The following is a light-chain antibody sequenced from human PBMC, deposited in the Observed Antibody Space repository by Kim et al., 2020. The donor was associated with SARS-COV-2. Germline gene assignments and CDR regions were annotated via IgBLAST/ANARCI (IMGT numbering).Light chain of an antibody. CDR1: NIGSKS. CDR2: YYS. Sequence: SYELIQPPSVSVAPGKTARITCGGNNIGSKSVHWFQQKPGQAPVLVIYYYSDRPSGIPERFSGSNSGNTATLTISRVEAGDEADYYCQVWDSSSDHAVFGGGTQLTVL. CDR3: QVWDSSSDHAV. J-gene: IGLJ7*01. V-gene: IGLV3-21*04.